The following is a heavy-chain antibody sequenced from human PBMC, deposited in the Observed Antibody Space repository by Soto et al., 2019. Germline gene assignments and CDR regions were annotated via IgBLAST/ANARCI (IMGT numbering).Heavy chain of an antibody. CDR3: ARDHPVKYSGSPHFDY. Sequence: QVQLVQSGAEVKKPGASVKVSCKASGYTFTSYGISWVRQAPGQGLEWMGWISAYNGNTNYAQKLQGRVTMTTDTSASTAYMELRSLRSDDTAVYYCARDHPVKYSGSPHFDYWGQGTLVSVSS. V-gene: IGHV1-18*04. CDR2: ISAYNGNT. CDR1: GYTFTSYG. J-gene: IGHJ4*02. D-gene: IGHD1-26*01.